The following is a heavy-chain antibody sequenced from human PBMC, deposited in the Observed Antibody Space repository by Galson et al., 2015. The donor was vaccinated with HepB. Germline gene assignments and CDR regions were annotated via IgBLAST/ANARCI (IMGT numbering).Heavy chain of an antibody. CDR1: GYTFTTYA. J-gene: IGHJ4*02. CDR3: ARSGHSCYELFF. Sequence: SVTVSCKASGYTFTTYAIHWARQAPGQGLEWMGWISAGNGDTKYSQKFQGRVTINRDTSASKAYLELSSLRSEDTAVFYCARSGHSCYELFFWGQGTLVTVSS. V-gene: IGHV1-3*01. D-gene: IGHD5-12*01. CDR2: ISAGNGDT.